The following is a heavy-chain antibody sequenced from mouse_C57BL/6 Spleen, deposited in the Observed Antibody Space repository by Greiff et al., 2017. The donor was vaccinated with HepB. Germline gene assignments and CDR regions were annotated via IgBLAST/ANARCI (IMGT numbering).Heavy chain of an antibody. J-gene: IGHJ2*01. V-gene: IGHV1-61*01. CDR1: GYTFTSYW. CDR2: IYPSDSET. D-gene: IGHD3-2*02. Sequence: QVQLQQPGAELVRPGSSVKLSCKTSGYTFTSYWMDWVKQRPGQGLEWIGNIYPSDSETHYNQKFKDKATLTVDKSSSTAYMQLSSLTSEDSAVYYCARRRQLRLLDYWGKGTTLTVSS. CDR3: ARRRQLRLLDY.